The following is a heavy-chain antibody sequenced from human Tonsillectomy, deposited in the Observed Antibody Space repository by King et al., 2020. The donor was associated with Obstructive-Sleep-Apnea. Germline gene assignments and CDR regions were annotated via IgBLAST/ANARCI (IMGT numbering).Heavy chain of an antibody. Sequence: VQLQQWGAGLLKPSETLSLTCAVYGGSLSSYYYNWIRQSPEKGLEWIGEINHSGSTNYNPSLESRVTISVETSKNQFSLKVTSVTAADTAVYYCSMRPRAKLVDGMNVGGQGTTVTVAS. CDR1: GGSLSSYY. CDR2: INHSGST. D-gene: IGHD3-3*02. V-gene: IGHV4-34*01. J-gene: IGHJ6*02. CDR3: SMRPRAKLVDGMNV.